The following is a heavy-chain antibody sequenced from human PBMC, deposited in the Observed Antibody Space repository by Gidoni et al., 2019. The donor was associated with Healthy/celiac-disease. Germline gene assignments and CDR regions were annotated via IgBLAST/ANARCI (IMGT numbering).Heavy chain of an antibody. D-gene: IGHD4-17*01. Sequence: QVQLVESGGGVVQPGRSLRLSCAASGFTFSSYGMHWVRQAPGKGLEWVAVISYDGSNKYYADSVKGRFTISRDNSKNTLYLQMNSLRAEDTAVYYCAKAPTTVYNYGMDVWGQGTTVTVSS. J-gene: IGHJ6*02. V-gene: IGHV3-30*18. CDR1: GFTFSSYG. CDR2: ISYDGSNK. CDR3: AKAPTTVYNYGMDV.